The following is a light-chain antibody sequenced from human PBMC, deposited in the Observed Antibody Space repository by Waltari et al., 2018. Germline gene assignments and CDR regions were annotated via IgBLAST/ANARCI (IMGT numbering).Light chain of an antibody. V-gene: IGLV2-11*01. Sequence: QSALTQPRSVSGSPGLSVTVPCTGTSSHVARHAYVSWYHQPPGKAPKLMIYDVSTRPSGVPDRFSGSKSGNTASLTISGLQAEDEADYYCCSYAGSYTYVFGTGTKVTVL. CDR3: CSYAGSYTYV. J-gene: IGLJ1*01. CDR1: SSHVARHAY. CDR2: DVS.